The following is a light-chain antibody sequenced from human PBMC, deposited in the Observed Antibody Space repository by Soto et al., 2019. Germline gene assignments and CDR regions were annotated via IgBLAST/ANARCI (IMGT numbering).Light chain of an antibody. J-gene: IGLJ2*01. Sequence: QSALTQPASVSGSPGQSITISCTGTSSDVGGYNYVSWYQQHPGKAPKLMIYDVSNRPSGVSNRFSGSKSGNTASLTSSGLQAEDEADYYCSSYTSSSTPVVFGGGIKLTVL. CDR3: SSYTSSSTPVV. V-gene: IGLV2-14*01. CDR1: SSDVGGYNY. CDR2: DVS.